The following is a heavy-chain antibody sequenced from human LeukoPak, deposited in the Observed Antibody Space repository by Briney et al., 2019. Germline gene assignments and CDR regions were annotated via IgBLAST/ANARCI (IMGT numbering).Heavy chain of an antibody. CDR2: INHSGST. Sequence: SETLSLTCAVYGGSFSGYYWSWIRQPPGKGLEWIGEINHSGSTNYNPSLKSRVTISVDTSKNQFSLKLSSVTAADTAVYYCARDDQTTSAFDYWGQGTLVTVSS. CDR3: ARDDQTTSAFDY. J-gene: IGHJ4*02. V-gene: IGHV4-34*01. CDR1: GGSFSGYY. D-gene: IGHD1-7*01.